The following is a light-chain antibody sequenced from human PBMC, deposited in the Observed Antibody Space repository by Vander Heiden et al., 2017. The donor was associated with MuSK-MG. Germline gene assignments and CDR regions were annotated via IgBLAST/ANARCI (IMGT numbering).Light chain of an antibody. V-gene: IGKV3-20*01. J-gene: IGKJ4*01. Sequence: DIVLKPSHAALSLSPGEGATLSCRASQGVSSSSLAWYQQKPGQAPRLLIYGAASRATGSPDRCSGSGSGTDGTRTRSSLEPDDVAGDYCQKYGIATLTFGGGTKVEIK. CDR1: QGVSSSS. CDR3: QKYGIATLT. CDR2: GAA.